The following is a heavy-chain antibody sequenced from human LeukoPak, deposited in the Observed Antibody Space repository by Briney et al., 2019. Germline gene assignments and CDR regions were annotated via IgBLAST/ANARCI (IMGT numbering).Heavy chain of an antibody. CDR3: ANQLTDWGSYYFDY. D-gene: IGHD7-27*01. CDR2: INPISGST. Sequence: ASVKVSCKASGYTFSSYYMQWVRQAPGQGLEWMGIINPISGSTTYAQKFQGRVTMTRDTSTSTVYMELSSLRSEDTAVYYCANQLTDWGSYYFDYWGQGTLVTVSS. J-gene: IGHJ4*02. V-gene: IGHV1-46*01. CDR1: GYTFSSYY.